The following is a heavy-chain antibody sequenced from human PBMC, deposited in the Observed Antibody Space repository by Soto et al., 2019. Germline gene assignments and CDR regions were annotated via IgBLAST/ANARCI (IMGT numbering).Heavy chain of an antibody. J-gene: IGHJ4*02. Sequence: ASVKVSCKASGFTSTSSAMQWVRQARGQRLEWIGWIVVGSGNTNYAQKFQERVTITRDMSTSTAYMELSSLRSEDTAAYYCAAGKDYDFWSPPDYWGQGTLVTVSS. CDR1: GFTSTSSA. D-gene: IGHD3-3*01. V-gene: IGHV1-58*02. CDR3: AAGKDYDFWSPPDY. CDR2: IVVGSGNT.